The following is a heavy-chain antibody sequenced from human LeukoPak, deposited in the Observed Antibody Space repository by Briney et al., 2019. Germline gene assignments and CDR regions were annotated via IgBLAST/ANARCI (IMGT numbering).Heavy chain of an antibody. D-gene: IGHD1-26*01. V-gene: IGHV3-23*01. Sequence: GGSLRLSCAASGFTFSSYAMSWVRQAPGKGLEWVSAISGSGGSTYYADPVKGRFTISRDNSKNTLYLQMNSLRAEDTAVYYCAKNQWELLYPYWGQGTLVTVSS. CDR1: GFTFSSYA. CDR3: AKNQWELLYPY. CDR2: ISGSGGST. J-gene: IGHJ4*02.